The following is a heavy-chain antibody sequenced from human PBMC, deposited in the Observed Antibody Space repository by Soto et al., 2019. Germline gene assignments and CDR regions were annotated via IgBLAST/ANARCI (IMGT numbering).Heavy chain of an antibody. D-gene: IGHD5-18*01. J-gene: IGHJ6*02. Sequence: GASVKVSCKASGGTFSSYAISWVRQAPGQGLEWMGGIIPIFGTANYAQKFQGRVTITADESTSTAYMELSSLRSEDTAVYYCARRHRETATYYYYYGMDVWGQGTTVTVSS. CDR2: IIPIFGTA. CDR1: GGTFSSYA. CDR3: ARRHRETATYYYYYGMDV. V-gene: IGHV1-69*13.